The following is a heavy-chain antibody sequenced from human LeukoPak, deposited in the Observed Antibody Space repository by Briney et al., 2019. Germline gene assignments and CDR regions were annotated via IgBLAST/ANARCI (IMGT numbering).Heavy chain of an antibody. CDR3: ARDDSSYYYGMDV. CDR1: GXSISSYY. CDR2: IYTSGST. V-gene: IGHV4-4*07. J-gene: IGHJ6*02. D-gene: IGHD3-22*01. Sequence: SETLSLTCTVSGXSISSYYGSWIRQPAGKGLEWIGRIYTSGSTNYNPSLKSRVTMSVDTSKNQFSLKLSSVTAADTAVYYCARDDSSYYYGMDVWGQGTTVTVSS.